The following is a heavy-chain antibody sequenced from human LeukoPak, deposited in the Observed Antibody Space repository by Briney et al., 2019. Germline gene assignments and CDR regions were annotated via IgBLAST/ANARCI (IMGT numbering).Heavy chain of an antibody. Sequence: ASVKVSCKASGYTFTSYGISWVRQAPGQGLEWMGWISAYNGNTNYAQKLQGRVTMTTDTSTSIAYMELRSLRSDDTAVYYCARQGSSSWSGYFDYWGQGTLVTVSS. J-gene: IGHJ4*02. CDR1: GYTFTSYG. D-gene: IGHD6-13*01. CDR3: ARQGSSSWSGYFDY. CDR2: ISAYNGNT. V-gene: IGHV1-18*01.